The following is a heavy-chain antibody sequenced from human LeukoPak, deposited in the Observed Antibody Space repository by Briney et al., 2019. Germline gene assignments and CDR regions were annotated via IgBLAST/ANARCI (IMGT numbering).Heavy chain of an antibody. V-gene: IGHV3-48*03. CDR2: ITSSGRNV. CDR1: GFAFSDFE. D-gene: IGHD5-12*01. Sequence: GGSLRLSCAAFGFAFSDFEMHWVRQAPGKGLEWVSYITSSGRNVYYADSVKGRFTISRDNAKSSLYLQMNRLRAEDTAVYYCASVRRYSGYDYWSYYFDSGGERTVVTVSS. J-gene: IGHJ4*02. CDR3: ASVRRYSGYDYWSYYFDS.